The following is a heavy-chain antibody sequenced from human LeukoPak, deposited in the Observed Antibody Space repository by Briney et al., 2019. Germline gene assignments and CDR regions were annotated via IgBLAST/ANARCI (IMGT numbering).Heavy chain of an antibody. CDR3: ARGDTVVVPAAILDY. V-gene: IGHV1-2*02. CDR1: GYTFTSYY. Sequence: ASVKVSCKASGYTFTSYYMHWVRQAPGQGLEWMGWINPNSGGTNYAQKFQGRVTMTRDTSISTAYMELSRLRSDDTAVYYCARGDTVVVPAAILDYWGQGTLVTVSS. D-gene: IGHD2-2*01. J-gene: IGHJ4*02. CDR2: INPNSGGT.